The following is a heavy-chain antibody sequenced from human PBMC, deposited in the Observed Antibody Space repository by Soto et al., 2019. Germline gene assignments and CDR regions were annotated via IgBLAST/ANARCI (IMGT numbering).Heavy chain of an antibody. CDR2: ISADNGNT. V-gene: IGHV1-18*01. J-gene: IGHJ4*02. D-gene: IGHD3-10*01. CDR3: ARRGVLPDY. CDR1: GYNFTSYA. Sequence: QVQLVQSGAEVKRPGASVKVSCKASGYNFTSYAISWVRQAPGQGLEWIGWISADNGNTNYAQKLQGRVTMTTDTSTSTAYMELSRLISDDTAVYYCARRGVLPDYWGQGTLVTISS.